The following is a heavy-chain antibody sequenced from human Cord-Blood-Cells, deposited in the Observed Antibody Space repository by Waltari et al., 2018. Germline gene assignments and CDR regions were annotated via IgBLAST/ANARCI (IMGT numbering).Heavy chain of an antibody. Sequence: QVQLQQWGAGLLKPSETLSLTCAVYGGSFSGYYWSWIRQPPGKGLEWIGEIKHSGSTNDNPSLKSRVTISVDTSKNQFSLKLSSVTAADTAVYYCASFLSGDNAFDIWGQGTMVTVSS. CDR2: IKHSGST. D-gene: IGHD7-27*01. CDR3: ASFLSGDNAFDI. J-gene: IGHJ3*02. CDR1: GGSFSGYY. V-gene: IGHV4-34*01.